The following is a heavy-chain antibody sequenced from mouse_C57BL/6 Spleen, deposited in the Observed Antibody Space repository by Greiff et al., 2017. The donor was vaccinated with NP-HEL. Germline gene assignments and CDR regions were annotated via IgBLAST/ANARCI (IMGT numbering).Heavy chain of an antibody. J-gene: IGHJ4*01. V-gene: IGHV5-4*01. CDR3: ARDVRWVVATDAMDY. D-gene: IGHD1-1*01. Sequence: EVKLMESGGGLVKPGGSLKLSCAASGFTFSSYAMSWVRQTPEKRLEWVATISDGGSYTYYPDNVKGRFTISRDNAKNNLYLQMSHLKSEDTAMYYCARDVRWVVATDAMDYWGQGTSVTVSS. CDR1: GFTFSSYA. CDR2: ISDGGSYT.